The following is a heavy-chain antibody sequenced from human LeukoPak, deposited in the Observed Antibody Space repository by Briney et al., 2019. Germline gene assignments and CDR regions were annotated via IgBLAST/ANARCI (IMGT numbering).Heavy chain of an antibody. J-gene: IGHJ4*02. CDR3: VRLQGDSTAIFDY. Sequence: PSETLSLTCAVYGGSFSGFYWSWIRQPPGKGLEWIGEINHSGSTNYNPSLKSRVTISVDTSKNQFSLRLRSMTAADTAVYYCVRLQGDSTAIFDYWGQGTLVSVSS. V-gene: IGHV4-34*01. CDR1: GGSFSGFY. CDR2: INHSGST. D-gene: IGHD2-21*01.